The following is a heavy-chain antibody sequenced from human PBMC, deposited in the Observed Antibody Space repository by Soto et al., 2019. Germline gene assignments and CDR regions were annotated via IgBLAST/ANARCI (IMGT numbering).Heavy chain of an antibody. J-gene: IGHJ6*02. CDR2: IYYSGST. D-gene: IGHD6-13*01. V-gene: IGHV4-59*11. CDR3: ARAPYSSSWYRGEVYGMDV. CDR1: GGSISSHY. Sequence: PSETLSLTCTVSGGSISSHYWSWIRQPPGKGLEWIGYIYYSGSTNYNPSLKSRVTISVDTSKNQFSLKLSSVTAADTAVYYCARAPYSSSWYRGEVYGMDVWGQGTTVTVSS.